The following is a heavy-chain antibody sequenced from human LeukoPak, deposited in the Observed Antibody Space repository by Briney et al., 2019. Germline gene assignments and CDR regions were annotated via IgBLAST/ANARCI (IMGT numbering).Heavy chain of an antibody. CDR3: ARVPLVGATTEGFDY. J-gene: IGHJ4*02. V-gene: IGHV3-9*01. D-gene: IGHD1-26*01. CDR1: GFTFDDYA. Sequence: GRSLRLSCAASGFTFDDYAMHWVRQAPGKGLEWVSGISWNSGSIGYADSVKGRFTISRDNAKNSLYLQMNSLRAEDTAVYYCARVPLVGATTEGFDYWGQGTLVTVSS. CDR2: ISWNSGSI.